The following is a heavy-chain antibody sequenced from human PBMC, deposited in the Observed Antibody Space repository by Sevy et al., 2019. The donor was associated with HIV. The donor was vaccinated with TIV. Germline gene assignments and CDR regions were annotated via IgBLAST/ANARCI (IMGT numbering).Heavy chain of an antibody. CDR3: ARDGYYYRSGTYRPPNYYGMDV. D-gene: IGHD3-10*01. CDR2: ISDYNGYT. Sequence: ASVKVSCKASGYTFSSYGISWVRQAPGQGLEWMGWISDYNGYTNYAHKFQGRVTMSTETSKRTACMELRSLRSDDTAVYFCARDGYYYRSGTYRPPNYYGMDVWGQGTAVTVSS. CDR1: GYTFSSYG. V-gene: IGHV1-18*01. J-gene: IGHJ6*02.